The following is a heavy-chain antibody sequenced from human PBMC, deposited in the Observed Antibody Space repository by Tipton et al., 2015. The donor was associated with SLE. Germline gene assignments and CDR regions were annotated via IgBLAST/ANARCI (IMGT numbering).Heavy chain of an antibody. CDR2: INHSGST. V-gene: IGHV4-39*07. Sequence: TLSLTCTVSGGSISSGGYYWSWIRQPPGKGLEWVGEINHSGSTNYNPSLKSRVTISVDTSKNQFSLKLSSVTAADTAVYYCAGGDCGGDCYTDYYGMDVWGQGTTVTVSS. D-gene: IGHD2-21*01. CDR3: AGGDCGGDCYTDYYGMDV. J-gene: IGHJ6*02. CDR1: GGSISSGGYY.